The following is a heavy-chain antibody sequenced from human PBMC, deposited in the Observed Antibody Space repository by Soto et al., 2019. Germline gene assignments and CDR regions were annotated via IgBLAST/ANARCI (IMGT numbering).Heavy chain of an antibody. J-gene: IGHJ6*02. D-gene: IGHD2-2*03. Sequence: GESLKISCKGSGYSFTSYWISWVRQMPGKGLEWMGRIDPSDSYTNYSPSFQGHVTISADKSISTAYLQWSSLKASDTAMYYRVRPAGYCSSTCCYDYYYSYGMDVWGQGTTVTVSS. CDR1: GYSFTSYW. CDR2: IDPSDSYT. V-gene: IGHV5-10-1*01. CDR3: VRPAGYCSSTCCYDYYYSYGMDV.